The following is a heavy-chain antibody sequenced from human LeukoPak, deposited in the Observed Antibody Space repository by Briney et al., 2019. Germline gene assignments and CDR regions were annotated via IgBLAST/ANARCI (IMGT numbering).Heavy chain of an antibody. CDR3: ARGSGSSSQQTRDY. CDR1: GFAFSSYS. D-gene: IGHD6-13*01. CDR2: ISSSSSYI. V-gene: IGHV3-21*01. J-gene: IGHJ4*02. Sequence: PGGSLRLSCAASGFAFSSYSMNWVRQAPGKGLEWVSSISSSSSYIYYADSVKGRFTISRDNAKNSLYLQMNSLRAEDTAVYYCARGSGSSSQQTRDYWGQGTLVTVSS.